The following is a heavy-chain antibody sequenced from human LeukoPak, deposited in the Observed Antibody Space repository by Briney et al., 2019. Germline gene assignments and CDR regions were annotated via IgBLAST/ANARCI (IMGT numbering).Heavy chain of an antibody. CDR3: ARTDSGGRSY. CDR1: GFTFSSYA. J-gene: IGHJ4*02. CDR2: ISYDGSNK. V-gene: IGHV3-30*04. Sequence: GRSLRLSCAASGFTFSSYAMHWVRQAPGKGLEWVAVISYDGSNKYYADSVKGRFTISRDNSKNTLYLQMNSLRAEDTAVYYCARTDSGGRSYWGQGTLVTVSS. D-gene: IGHD2-15*01.